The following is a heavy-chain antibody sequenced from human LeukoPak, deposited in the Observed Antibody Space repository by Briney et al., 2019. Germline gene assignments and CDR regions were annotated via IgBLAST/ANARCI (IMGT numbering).Heavy chain of an antibody. D-gene: IGHD3-22*01. Sequence: PGGSLRLSCAASGFTFSTYSMNWVRQAPGKGLECVSSISSSGAYIYYADSVKGRFTISRDKAKKSLYLQMNSLRAEDTAIYYCVGNYYDSSGLDYWGQGTLVTVSS. CDR2: ISSSGAYI. CDR1: GFTFSTYS. CDR3: VGNYYDSSGLDY. V-gene: IGHV3-21*01. J-gene: IGHJ4*02.